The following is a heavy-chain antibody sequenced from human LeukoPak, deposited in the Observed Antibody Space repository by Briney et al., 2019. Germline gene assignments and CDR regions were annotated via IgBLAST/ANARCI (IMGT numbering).Heavy chain of an antibody. CDR3: ATGTEETTVVTPCY. CDR1: GFTFTTYT. V-gene: IGHV3-21*01. CDR2: ISTGSSYI. J-gene: IGHJ4*02. D-gene: IGHD4-23*01. Sequence: GGSLRLSCAASGFTFTTYTMNWVRQAPGKGLEWVSSISTGSSYIHYADSVKGRFTISRDNAKNSLYLQMNSQRAEDTAVYYCATGTEETTVVTPCYWGQGTLVTVSS.